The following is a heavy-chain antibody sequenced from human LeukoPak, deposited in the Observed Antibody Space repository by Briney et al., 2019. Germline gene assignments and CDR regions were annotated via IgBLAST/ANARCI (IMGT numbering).Heavy chain of an antibody. CDR3: AKDLATYYYDSSGYLD. V-gene: IGHV3-23*01. Sequence: PGGSLRLSCAASGFTFSSYAMSWVRQAPGKGLEWVSAISGSGGSTYYADSVKGRFTISRDNSKNTLYLQMNGLRAEDTAVYYCAKDLATYYYDSSGYLDWGQGTLVTVSS. CDR2: ISGSGGST. CDR1: GFTFSSYA. D-gene: IGHD3-22*01. J-gene: IGHJ4*02.